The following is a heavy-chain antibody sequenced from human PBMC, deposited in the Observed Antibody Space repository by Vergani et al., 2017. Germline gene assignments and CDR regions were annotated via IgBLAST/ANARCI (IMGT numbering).Heavy chain of an antibody. D-gene: IGHD3-10*01. V-gene: IGHV1-24*01. CDR1: GYTLTELS. CDR2: FDPEDGET. CDR3: ATVSYYYGSASYSGDY. Sequence: QVQLVQSGAEVKKPGASVKVSCKVSGYTLTELSMHWVRQAPGKGLEWMGGFDPEDGETIYAQKFQGRVTMTEDTSTDTAYMKLSSLRSEDTAVYYCATVSYYYGSASYSGDYWGQGTLVTVSS. J-gene: IGHJ4*02.